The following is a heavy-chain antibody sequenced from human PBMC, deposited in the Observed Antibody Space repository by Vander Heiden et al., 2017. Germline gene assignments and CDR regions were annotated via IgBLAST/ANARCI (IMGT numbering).Heavy chain of an antibody. CDR3: ARDLAARPDYYYYGMDV. CDR2: IYQSGST. Sequence: ALSGGSISSSNWWSWVRQPPGKGLEWIGEIYQSGSTNYNPSLKSRVTISVDKSKNQFSLKLSSVTAADTAVYYCARDLAARPDYYYYGMDVWGQGTTVTVSS. V-gene: IGHV4-4*02. D-gene: IGHD6-6*01. CDR1: GGSISSSNW. J-gene: IGHJ6*02.